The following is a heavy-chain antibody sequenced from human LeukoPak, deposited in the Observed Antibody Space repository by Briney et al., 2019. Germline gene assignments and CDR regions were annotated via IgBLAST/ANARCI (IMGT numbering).Heavy chain of an antibody. CDR3: ARGDAFSGDH. CDR2: IHPEGNEK. V-gene: IGHV3-7*04. CDR1: GFSFTNFW. J-gene: IGHJ4*02. Sequence: GGSLGLSCAVSGFSFTNFWMSWVRQAPGRGLEWVANIHPEGNEKYHVESVKGRFTISRDNTKNLLFLQMNGLRVEDTAVYYCARGDAFSGDHWGQGTLVTVSS.